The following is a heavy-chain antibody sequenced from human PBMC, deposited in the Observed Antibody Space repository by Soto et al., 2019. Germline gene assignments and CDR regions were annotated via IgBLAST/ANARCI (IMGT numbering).Heavy chain of an antibody. J-gene: IGHJ5*02. CDR2: IHNSGNT. CDR1: GDSISRGDYF. V-gene: IGHV4-30-4*01. Sequence: SETLSLTCTVSGDSISRGDYFWSWIRQPPGEGLEWIGYIHNSGNTFYNPSLKSRLTMSVDTSKNQFSLKLSSVTAADTAVYYCARDRQYFDRSGHYFWNWFNPWGQGTLVTSPQ. CDR3: ARDRQYFDRSGHYFWNWFNP. D-gene: IGHD3-22*01.